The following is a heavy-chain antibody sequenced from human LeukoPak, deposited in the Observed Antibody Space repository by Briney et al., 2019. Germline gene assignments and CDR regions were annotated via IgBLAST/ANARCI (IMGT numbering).Heavy chain of an antibody. CDR3: ARLDYVDAFDI. J-gene: IGHJ3*02. V-gene: IGHV3-21*01. D-gene: IGHD4-17*01. CDR2: ISSSSTYI. CDR1: GFTFSSYA. Sequence: GGSLRLSCAASGFTFSSYAMNWVRQAPGKGLEWVSSISSSSTYIYYADSLKGRFTISRDNAKNSLYLQMNSLRAEDTAVYYCARLDYVDAFDIWGQGTMVTVSS.